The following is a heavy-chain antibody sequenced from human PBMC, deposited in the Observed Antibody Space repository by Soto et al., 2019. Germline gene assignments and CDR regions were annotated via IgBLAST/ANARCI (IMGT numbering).Heavy chain of an antibody. Sequence: QVQLQESGPGVVKPSGTLSLTCVVTGGSIRSSNWWSWVRQSPGKGLEWIGEVFHTGSTHYNPSLESRLTISADKSKNPFSLNPSPVSAADTAVSFCATREGWTYEYYMDVWGKGTTVSVSS. D-gene: IGHD1-26*01. CDR3: ATREGWTYEYYMDV. CDR1: GGSIRSSNW. J-gene: IGHJ6*03. CDR2: VFHTGST. V-gene: IGHV4-4*02.